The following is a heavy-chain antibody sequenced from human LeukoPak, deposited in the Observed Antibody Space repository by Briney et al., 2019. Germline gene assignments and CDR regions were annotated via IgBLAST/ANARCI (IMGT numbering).Heavy chain of an antibody. J-gene: IGHJ5*02. CDR1: GFSLSTSGMC. CDR3: ARLYYDSSGYLSFDP. CDR2: IDWDDDK. Sequence: SGPTLVNPTQTLTLTCTFSGFSLSTSGMCVSWIRQPPGKALEWLARIDWDDDKYYRTSLKTRLTISKDTSKNKVVLTMTNMDPVDTATYYCARLYYDSSGYLSFDPWGQGTLVTVSS. V-gene: IGHV2-70*11. D-gene: IGHD3-22*01.